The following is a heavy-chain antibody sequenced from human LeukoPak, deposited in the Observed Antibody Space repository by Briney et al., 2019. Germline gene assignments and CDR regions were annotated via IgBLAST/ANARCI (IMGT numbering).Heavy chain of an antibody. J-gene: IGHJ4*02. V-gene: IGHV3-48*02. D-gene: IGHD1-26*01. CDR3: ATSSGALDY. CDR2: ISGSTSTI. CDR1: GFTFSNYA. Sequence: GGSLRLSCAASGFTFSNYAMNWVRQAPGEGLEWVSYISGSTSTIYYTNSVKGRFTISRDNAKNSLYLQMNSLRDEDTAVYYCATSSGALDYWGQGTLVTVSS.